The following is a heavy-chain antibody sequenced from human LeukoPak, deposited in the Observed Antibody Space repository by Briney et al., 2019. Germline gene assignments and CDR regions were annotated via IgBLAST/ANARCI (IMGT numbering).Heavy chain of an antibody. J-gene: IGHJ4*02. V-gene: IGHV3-7*01. CDR1: GFTLSSYW. CDR3: ARQDIVVVPAAGIFDY. CDR2: IKQDGSEK. D-gene: IGHD2-2*01. Sequence: QPGGSLRLSCAASGFTLSSYWMSWVRQAPGKGLEWVANIKQDGSEKHYVDSVKGRFTISRDNAKNSLYLQMTSLRAEDTAVYYCARQDIVVVPAAGIFDYWGQGTLVTVSS.